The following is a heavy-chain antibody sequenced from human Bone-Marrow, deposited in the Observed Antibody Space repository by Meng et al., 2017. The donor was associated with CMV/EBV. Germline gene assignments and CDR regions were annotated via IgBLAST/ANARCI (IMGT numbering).Heavy chain of an antibody. CDR2: IYYSGST. J-gene: IGHJ6*02. Sequence: GSLRLSCTVSGGSISSSSYYWGWIRQPPGKGLEWIGSIYYSGSTYYNPSLKSRVTISVDTSKNQFSLKLSSVTAADTALYYCARGSGGYYYYGMDVWGQGTTVTVSS. V-gene: IGHV4-39*01. D-gene: IGHD3-3*01. CDR1: GGSISSSSYY. CDR3: ARGSGGYYYYGMDV.